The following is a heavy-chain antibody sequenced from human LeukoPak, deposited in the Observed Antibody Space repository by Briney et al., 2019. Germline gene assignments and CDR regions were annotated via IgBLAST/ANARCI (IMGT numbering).Heavy chain of an antibody. Sequence: PSETLSLTCTVSGGSISSSSYYWGWIRQPPGKGLEWIGSIYYSGSTYYNPSLKSRVTISVDTSKNQFSLKLSSVTAADTAVYYCARLFDWLLSPRFDYWGQGTLVTVSS. V-gene: IGHV4-39*01. D-gene: IGHD3-9*01. CDR2: IYYSGST. CDR3: ARLFDWLLSPRFDY. J-gene: IGHJ4*02. CDR1: GGSISSSSYY.